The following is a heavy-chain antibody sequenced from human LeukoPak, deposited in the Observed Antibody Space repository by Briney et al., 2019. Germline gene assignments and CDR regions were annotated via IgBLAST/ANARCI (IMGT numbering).Heavy chain of an antibody. CDR2: INPNSGGT. CDR1: GYTFTGNY. V-gene: IGHV1-2*02. CDR3: ARGVHVRVYDSNPHYGHY. D-gene: IGHD3-22*01. Sequence: ASVKVSCKASGYTFTGNYMHWVRQAPGQGLEWMGWINPNSGGTNYAQKFQGRVTMTRDMSTSTVYMELSSLRSEDTALYYCARGVHVRVYDSNPHYGHYWGQGTLVTVSS. J-gene: IGHJ4*02.